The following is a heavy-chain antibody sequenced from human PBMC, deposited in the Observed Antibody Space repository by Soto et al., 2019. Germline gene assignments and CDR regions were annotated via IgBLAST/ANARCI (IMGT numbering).Heavy chain of an antibody. Sequence: EVQLVESGGGLVQPGGSLRLSCAASGFTFSRYWMSWVRQAPGKGLELVSNIKQVGSEKYYVESLKGRFTISRDNAKNSLYLQMNSLRAEDTAVYYCARAYRALAAAGTLLDYWGQGTLVTVSS. V-gene: IGHV3-7*05. J-gene: IGHJ4*02. CDR1: GFTFSRYW. CDR3: ARAYRALAAAGTLLDY. CDR2: IKQVGSEK. D-gene: IGHD6-13*01.